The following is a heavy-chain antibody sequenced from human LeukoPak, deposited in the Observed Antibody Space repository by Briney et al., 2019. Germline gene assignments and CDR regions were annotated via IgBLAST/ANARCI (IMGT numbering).Heavy chain of an antibody. V-gene: IGHV4-59*01. CDR1: GGSISSYY. Sequence: SETLSLTCTASGGSISSYYWSWIRQPPGKGLEWIGYIYYSGSTNYNPSLKSRVTISVDTSKNQFSLKLSSVTAADTAVYYCAREGGYSYGPDAFDIWGQGTMVTVSS. CDR3: AREGGYSYGPDAFDI. J-gene: IGHJ3*02. D-gene: IGHD5-18*01. CDR2: IYYSGST.